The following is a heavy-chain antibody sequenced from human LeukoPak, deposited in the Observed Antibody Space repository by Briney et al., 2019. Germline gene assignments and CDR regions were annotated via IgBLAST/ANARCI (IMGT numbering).Heavy chain of an antibody. CDR1: GDSISSHY. CDR3: ARDTRMSYFYMDV. CDR2: LYYSGST. V-gene: IGHV4-59*11. D-gene: IGHD1-14*01. Sequence: SETLSPTCTVSGDSISSHYWSWIRQPPGKGLEWIGYLYYSGSTKYNPSLKSRVTISVDTSKNQFSLKLSSETAADTAVYYCARDTRMSYFYMDVWGKGTTVTVSS. J-gene: IGHJ6*03.